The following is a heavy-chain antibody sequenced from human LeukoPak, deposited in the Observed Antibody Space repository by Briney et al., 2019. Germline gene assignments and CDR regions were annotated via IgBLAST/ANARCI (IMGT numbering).Heavy chain of an antibody. CDR1: GYTFTSYG. CDR3: ARDSDPLEPDYSNYYYYYYYMDV. D-gene: IGHD4-11*01. Sequence: ASVKVSCKASGYTFTSYGISWVRQAPGQGLEWMGWISAYNGNTNYAQKLQGRVTMTTDTSTSTAYMELRSLRSDDTAVYYCARDSDPLEPDYSNYYYYYYYMDVWGKGTTVTVSS. V-gene: IGHV1-18*01. J-gene: IGHJ6*03. CDR2: ISAYNGNT.